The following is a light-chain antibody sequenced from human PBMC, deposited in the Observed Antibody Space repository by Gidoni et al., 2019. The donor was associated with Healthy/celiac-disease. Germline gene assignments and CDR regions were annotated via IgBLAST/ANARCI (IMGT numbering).Light chain of an antibody. CDR3: QQYGSFRT. Sequence: EIVLTQSPGTLSLSPGERATLSCRASQSVSSSYLAWYQQKPGQAPRLLIYGASSRATGIPDRFSGSGSGTDFTLTISRLEPEDFAVYYCQQYGSFRTFGQXTKLEIK. CDR1: QSVSSSY. CDR2: GAS. J-gene: IGKJ2*01. V-gene: IGKV3-20*01.